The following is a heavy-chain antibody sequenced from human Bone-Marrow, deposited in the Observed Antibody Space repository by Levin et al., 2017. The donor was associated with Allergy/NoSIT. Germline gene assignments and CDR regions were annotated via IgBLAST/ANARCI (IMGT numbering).Heavy chain of an antibody. CDR3: ARALKHRWAASALAQFDS. Sequence: GESLKISCKASGYTFTNYAVNWVRQAPGQGLEWMGWINTNTGNPTYAQGFTGRFVFSLDTSVSTAYLQVRSLEAEDTGVYYCARALKHRWAASALAQFDSWGQGTLVTFSS. CDR2: INTNTGNP. V-gene: IGHV7-4-1*01. D-gene: IGHD5-24*01. CDR1: GYTFTNYA. J-gene: IGHJ4*02.